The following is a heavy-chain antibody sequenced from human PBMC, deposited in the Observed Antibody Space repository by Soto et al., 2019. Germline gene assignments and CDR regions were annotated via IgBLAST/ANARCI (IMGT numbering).Heavy chain of an antibody. Sequence: SETLSLTCAVSGGSISSGGYSWSWIRQPPGKGLEWIGYIYHSGSTYYNPSLKSRVTISVGRSKNQFSLKLSSVTAADTAVYYCAGGYCSSTSCPGGWFDPWGQGTLVTVSS. V-gene: IGHV4-30-2*01. J-gene: IGHJ5*02. CDR3: AGGYCSSTSCPGGWFDP. CDR2: IYHSGST. CDR1: GGSISSGGYS. D-gene: IGHD2-2*01.